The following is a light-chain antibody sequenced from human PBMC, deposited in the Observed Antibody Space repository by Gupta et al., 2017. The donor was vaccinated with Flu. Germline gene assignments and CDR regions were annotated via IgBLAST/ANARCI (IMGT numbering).Light chain of an antibody. Sequence: QSALTPPASVSGAPGLSITISCSGTSRDVGGYHYVSSYQQQAGKAHKLIIYEVDKRAAGISGSFSGSKSGNTASLTISGRRTEDEAVYHGSSCTSTNSLAFGGGTKLTVL. CDR3: SSCTSTNSLA. CDR1: SRDVGGYHY. CDR2: EVD. J-gene: IGLJ2*01. V-gene: IGLV2-14*01.